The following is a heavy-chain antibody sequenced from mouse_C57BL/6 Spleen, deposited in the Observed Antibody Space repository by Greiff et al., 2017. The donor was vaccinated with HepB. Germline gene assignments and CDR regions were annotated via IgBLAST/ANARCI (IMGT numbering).Heavy chain of an antibody. Sequence: EVQLVESEGGLVQPGSSMKLSCTASGFTFSDYYMAWVRQVPEKGLEWVANINYDGSSTYYLDSLKSRFIISRDNAKNILYLQMSSLKSEDTATYYCARERGYFDVWGTGTTVTVSS. J-gene: IGHJ1*03. V-gene: IGHV5-16*01. CDR2: INYDGSST. CDR3: ARERGYFDV. CDR1: GFTFSDYY.